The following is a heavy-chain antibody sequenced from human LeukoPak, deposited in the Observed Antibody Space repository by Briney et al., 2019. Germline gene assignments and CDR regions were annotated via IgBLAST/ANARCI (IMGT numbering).Heavy chain of an antibody. CDR1: GFTFDDYG. CDR2: INWNGGST. V-gene: IGHV3-20*04. Sequence: GGSLRLSCAASGFTFDDYGMSWLRQAPGKGLEWVCGINWNGGSTGYADSVKGRFTISRDNAKNSLYLQMNSLRAEDTALYYCTRREDDTATIRSAFDISGQRTIGTVSS. J-gene: IGHJ3*02. CDR3: TRREDDTATIRSAFDI. D-gene: IGHD5-12*01.